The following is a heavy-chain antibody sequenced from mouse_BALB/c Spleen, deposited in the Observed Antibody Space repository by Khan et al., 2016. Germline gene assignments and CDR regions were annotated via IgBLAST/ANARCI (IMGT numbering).Heavy chain of an antibody. CDR1: GYSITSDYA. CDR2: ISYSGST. V-gene: IGHV3-2*02. CDR3: ARYYYGSSYFDY. Sequence: EVQLVESGPGLVKPSQSLSLTCTVTGYSITSDYAWNWIRQFPGNKLEWMGYISYSGSTSYNPSLKSRISITRDTSKNQFFLQLNSVTTEDTATXCCARYYYGSSYFDYWGQGTTLTVSS. D-gene: IGHD1-1*01. J-gene: IGHJ2*01.